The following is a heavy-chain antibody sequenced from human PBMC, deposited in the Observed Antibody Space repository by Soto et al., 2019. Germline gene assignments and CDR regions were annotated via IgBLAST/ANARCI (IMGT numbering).Heavy chain of an antibody. CDR3: ARPYDYSSNWFDP. CDR1: GGSINSHF. Sequence: PSETLSLTCTVSGGSINSHFWTWVRQPPGKGLEWIGEIYHSGSTNYNPSLKSRVTISVDKSKNQFSLKLSSVTAADTAVYYCARPYDYSSNWFDPWGQGTLVTVSS. V-gene: IGHV4-4*02. J-gene: IGHJ5*02. D-gene: IGHD4-4*01. CDR2: IYHSGST.